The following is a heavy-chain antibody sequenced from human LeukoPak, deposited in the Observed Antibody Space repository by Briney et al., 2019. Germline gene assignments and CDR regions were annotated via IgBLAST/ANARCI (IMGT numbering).Heavy chain of an antibody. CDR3: ARDPQYCRAGNCYSFDY. Sequence: PGGSLRLSRAASGFTFSTYSMNWVRQAPGKGLEWVSSIISSSSYIYYADSVKGRFTISRDNAKNSLYLQMNSLRAEDTAVYYCARDPQYCRAGNCYSFDYWRQGTLVTVSS. V-gene: IGHV3-21*01. D-gene: IGHD2-15*01. CDR1: GFTFSTYS. CDR2: IISSSSYI. J-gene: IGHJ4*02.